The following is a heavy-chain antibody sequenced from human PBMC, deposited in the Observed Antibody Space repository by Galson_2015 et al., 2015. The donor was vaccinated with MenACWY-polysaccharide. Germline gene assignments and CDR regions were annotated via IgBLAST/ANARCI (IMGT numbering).Heavy chain of an antibody. CDR1: EFDFSTYW. CDR2: INSDETST. Sequence: SLRLSCAASEFDFSTYWMHWVRQVPGKGPVWVSRINSDETSTSYADSVKGRFSISRDNAKSTLYLQMNSLRAEDTAVYYCARGYYDLGSCDRHYYFGLHVWGQGTTVTDSS. V-gene: IGHV3-74*01. D-gene: IGHD3-3*01. CDR3: ARGYYDLGSCDRHYYFGLHV. J-gene: IGHJ6*01.